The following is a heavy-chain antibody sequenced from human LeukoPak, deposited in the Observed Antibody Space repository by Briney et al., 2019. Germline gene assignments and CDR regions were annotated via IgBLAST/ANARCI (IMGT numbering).Heavy chain of an antibody. CDR1: GFTFSSYS. Sequence: PGGSLRLSCAASGFTFSSYSMNWVRQAPGKGLEWVSYISSSSTTIYYADSVKGRFTISRDNSKNTLYLQMNSLRAEDTAVYYCAKDAELLWFGITDYWGQGTLVTVSS. CDR2: ISSSSTTI. V-gene: IGHV3-48*01. J-gene: IGHJ4*02. CDR3: AKDAELLWFGITDY. D-gene: IGHD3-10*01.